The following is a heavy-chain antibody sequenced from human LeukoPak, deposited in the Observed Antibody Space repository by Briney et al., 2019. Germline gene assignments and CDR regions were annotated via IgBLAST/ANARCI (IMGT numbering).Heavy chain of an antibody. CDR2: IIPILGIA. J-gene: IGHJ5*02. CDR1: GGTFSSYT. V-gene: IGHV1-69*02. D-gene: IGHD3-22*01. Sequence: HGSSVKVSCKASGGTFSSYTISWVRLAPGQGLEWMGRIIPILGIANYAQKFQGRVTITADKSTSTAYMELSSLRSEDTAVYYCARSNYYDNWFDPWGQGTLVTVSS. CDR3: ARSNYYDNWFDP.